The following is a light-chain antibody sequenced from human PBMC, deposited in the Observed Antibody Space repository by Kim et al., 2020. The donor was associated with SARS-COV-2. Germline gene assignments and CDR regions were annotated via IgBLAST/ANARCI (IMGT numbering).Light chain of an antibody. J-gene: IGKJ4*01. CDR1: HSSSIY. V-gene: IGKV3-11*01. CDR2: DAS. CDR3: HHRSNWPLT. Sequence: PGETTTRSCRASHSSSIYVAWYQQKPGQAPMLLIDDASNRATGIPPRFSGSGSGTDFTLTISSLEPEDFAVYYCHHRSNWPLTFGGGTKVEIK.